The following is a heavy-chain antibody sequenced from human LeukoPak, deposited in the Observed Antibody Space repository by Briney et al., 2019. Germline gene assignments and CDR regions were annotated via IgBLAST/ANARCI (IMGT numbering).Heavy chain of an antibody. CDR3: AAAYFGVDQYYYGMDV. CDR1: GFTFS. D-gene: IGHD3-3*01. V-gene: IGHV3-23*01. CDR2: ISGDGGSR. J-gene: IGHJ6*02. Sequence: PGGSLRPSCAASGFTFSMNWVRQAPGKGLEWVSAISGDGGSRYYADSVKGRFTISRDKPKNTLYLQMNSLRTEDTAVYYCAAAYFGVDQYYYGMDVWGQGTTVTVSS.